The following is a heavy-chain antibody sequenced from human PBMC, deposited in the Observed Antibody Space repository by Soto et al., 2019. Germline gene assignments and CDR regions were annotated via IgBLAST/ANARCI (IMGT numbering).Heavy chain of an antibody. Sequence: QFQLVQSGAEVKKPGSSVMVSCKASGGTFSSYAISWVRQAPGQGLEWMGGIIPICGTANYAQKFQGRVTITADESTSTAYMELSSLRSDDTAVYYCARELESRSGSESLFDPWGQGNLVTVSS. CDR1: GGTFSSYA. D-gene: IGHD1-26*01. CDR2: IIPICGTA. V-gene: IGHV1-69*12. J-gene: IGHJ5*02. CDR3: ARELESRSGSESLFDP.